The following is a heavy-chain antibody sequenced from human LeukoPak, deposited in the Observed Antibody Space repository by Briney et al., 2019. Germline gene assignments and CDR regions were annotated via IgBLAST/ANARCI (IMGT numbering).Heavy chain of an antibody. CDR2: IYTSGST. Sequence: PSETLSLTCTVSGGSISSGSYYWSWIRQPAGKGLEWIGRIYTSGSTNYNPSLKSRVPISVDRSKNQFSLKLSSVTAADTAVYYCAREGRYYDKRPDAFDIWGQGTMVTVSS. CDR3: AREGRYYDKRPDAFDI. J-gene: IGHJ3*02. V-gene: IGHV4-61*02. D-gene: IGHD3-3*01. CDR1: GGSISSGSYY.